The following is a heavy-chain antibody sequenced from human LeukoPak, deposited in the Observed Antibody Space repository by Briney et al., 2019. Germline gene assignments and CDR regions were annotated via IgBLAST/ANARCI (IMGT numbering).Heavy chain of an antibody. Sequence: GGSLRLSCAASGFTFDDYAMHWVRQAPGKGLEWVSGISWNSGSIGYADSVKGRFTISRDNAKNSLYLQMNSLRAEDTALYYCAKDLFRYDGSSMDVWGQGTTVTVSS. CDR3: AKDLFRYDGSSMDV. D-gene: IGHD3-22*01. CDR1: GFTFDDYA. V-gene: IGHV3-9*01. CDR2: ISWNSGSI. J-gene: IGHJ6*02.